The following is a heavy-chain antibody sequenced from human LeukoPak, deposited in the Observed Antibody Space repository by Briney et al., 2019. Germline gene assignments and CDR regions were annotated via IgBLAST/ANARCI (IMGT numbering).Heavy chain of an antibody. J-gene: IGHJ4*02. D-gene: IGHD1-26*01. CDR3: AKVPFWEWELPPSVWLDY. V-gene: IGHV3-23*01. CDR1: GFTFSSYA. CDR2: ISGSGGST. Sequence: PGGSLRLSCAASGFTFSSYAMSWVRQAPGKGLEWVSAISGSGGSTYYADSVKGRFTISRDNSKNTLYLQMNSLRAEDTAVYYCAKVPFWEWELPPSVWLDYWGQGTLVTVSS.